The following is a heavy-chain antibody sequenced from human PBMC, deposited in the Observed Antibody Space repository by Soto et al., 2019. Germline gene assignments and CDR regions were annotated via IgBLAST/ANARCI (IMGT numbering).Heavy chain of an antibody. Sequence: QVQLVQSGAEVQKPGASVKVSCKTSGYIFNNFGITWMRQAPGLGLEWLGWIYSKAGTINFAKKFQGRVTMTTDTSTSTAYMELRSLTFDASAVYFCARDIDFDIDYWGQGTLVTVS. CDR3: ARDIDFDIDY. CDR1: GYIFNNFG. V-gene: IGHV1-18*01. D-gene: IGHD3-9*01. J-gene: IGHJ4*02. CDR2: IYSKAGTI.